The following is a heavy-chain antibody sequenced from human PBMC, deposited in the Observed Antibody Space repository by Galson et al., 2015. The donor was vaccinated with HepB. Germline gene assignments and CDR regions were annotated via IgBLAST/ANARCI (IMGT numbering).Heavy chain of an antibody. CDR1: GYTFTSYD. CDR3: ARVTYDILTGYSNWFDP. D-gene: IGHD3-9*01. CDR2: MNPNSGNT. Sequence: SVKVSCKASGYTFTSYDINWVRQATGQGLEWMGWMNPNSGNTGYAQKFQGRVTMTRNTSISTAYMELSSLRSEDTAVYYCARVTYDILTGYSNWFDPWGQGTLVTVSS. J-gene: IGHJ5*02. V-gene: IGHV1-8*01.